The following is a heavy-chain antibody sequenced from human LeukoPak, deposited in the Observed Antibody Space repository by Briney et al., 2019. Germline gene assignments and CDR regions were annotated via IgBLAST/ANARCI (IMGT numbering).Heavy chain of an antibody. CDR2: KSYDGSNK. CDR1: EFTFSNYG. D-gene: IGHD3-10*01. CDR3: AKGAQVYYDSGSYDWLDP. Sequence: GGSLRLSCAASEFTFSNYGMHWVRQAPGKGPECVAVKSYDGSNKYYVDSVKGRFTISRDNSKNTLYLQMNSLRAEDTAVYYCAKGAQVYYDSGSYDWLDPWGQGTLVTVSS. J-gene: IGHJ5*02. V-gene: IGHV3-30*18.